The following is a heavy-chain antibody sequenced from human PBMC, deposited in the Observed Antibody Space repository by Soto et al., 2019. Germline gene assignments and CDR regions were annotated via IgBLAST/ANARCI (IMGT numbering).Heavy chain of an antibody. CDR3: TRDRRWYYYDSSGYPTFRY. CDR1: GFTFGDYA. J-gene: IGHJ4*02. D-gene: IGHD3-22*01. V-gene: IGHV3-49*04. CDR2: IRSKAYGGTT. Sequence: QPGGSLRLSCTASGFTFGDYAMSWVRQAPGKGLEWVGFIRSKAYGGTTEYAASVKGRFTISRDDSKSIAYLQMNSLKTEDTAVYYCTRDRRWYYYDSSGYPTFRYWGQGTLVTVSS.